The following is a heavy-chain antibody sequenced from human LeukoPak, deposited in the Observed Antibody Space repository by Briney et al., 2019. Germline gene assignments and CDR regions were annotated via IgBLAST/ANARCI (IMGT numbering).Heavy chain of an antibody. CDR2: FYHRGTT. Sequence: SDTLSFTCTVSGYSITSGSYWGWIRQPPGKGLEWIANFYHRGTTYYNPSLKSRLTISVDTSKNHFSLRLSSLSAADTAIYYCARFADTNYDAFDIWGQ. CDR1: GYSITSGSY. CDR3: ARFADTNYDAFDI. J-gene: IGHJ3*02. V-gene: IGHV4-38-2*02. D-gene: IGHD2-8*01.